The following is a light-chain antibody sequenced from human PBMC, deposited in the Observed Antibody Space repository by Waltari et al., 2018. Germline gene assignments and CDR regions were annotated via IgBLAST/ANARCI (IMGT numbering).Light chain of an antibody. CDR3: AAWDDSLSGVV. V-gene: IGLV1-47*01. CDR1: SPNIGTNY. CDR2: RNN. J-gene: IGLJ2*01. Sequence: QSVLTQPPSASGTPGQRVTISCSGSSPNIGTNYVNWYHQVPGTAPKLLIYRNNQRPSGVPDRVSGSKSGTSASLAISGLRSEDEGDYYCAAWDDSLSGVVFGGGTKLTVL.